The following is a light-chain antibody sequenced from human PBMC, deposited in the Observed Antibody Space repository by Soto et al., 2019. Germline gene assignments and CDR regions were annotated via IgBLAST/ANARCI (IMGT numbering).Light chain of an antibody. Sequence: EIVLTQSPGTLSLSPGERATLSCRASQSVRNNYLAWYQQRPGQAPRLLIYAASSRATGIPDRFSGSGSGTDFTLTISSLEPEDFAVYYCQQRSDWPLTFGGGTKVDIK. CDR2: AAS. CDR3: QQRSDWPLT. CDR1: QSVRNNY. V-gene: IGKV3D-20*02. J-gene: IGKJ4*01.